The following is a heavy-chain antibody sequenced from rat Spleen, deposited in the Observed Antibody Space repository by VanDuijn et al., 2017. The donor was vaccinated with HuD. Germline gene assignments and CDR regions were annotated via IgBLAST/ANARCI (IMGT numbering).Heavy chain of an antibody. D-gene: IGHD1-10*01. CDR2: INSEGTT. J-gene: IGHJ2*01. CDR1: GYSITSNY. V-gene: IGHV3-3*01. CDR3: ARDNNYKAY. Sequence: EVQLQESGPGLVKPSQSISLTCSVTGYSITSNYWGWIRKFPGNKLEWMGYINSEGTTNYNPSLKSRISITRDTSKNQFFLQVNSVTTEDTATYYCARDNNYKAYWGQGVMVTVSS.